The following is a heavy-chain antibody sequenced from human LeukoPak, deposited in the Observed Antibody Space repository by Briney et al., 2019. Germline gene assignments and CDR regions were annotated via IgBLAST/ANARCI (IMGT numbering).Heavy chain of an antibody. CDR2: INSDGSSI. CDR3: AREGRVSGYDFDC. CDR1: GFTFSSYW. V-gene: IGHV3-74*03. D-gene: IGHD5-12*01. J-gene: IGHJ4*02. Sequence: GGSLRLSCAAAGFTFSSYWMHWVRQAPGKGLVWVSRINSDGSSITYADSVKGRFTISRDNAKNTLYLQMNSLRVEDTAVYYCAREGRVSGYDFDCWGQGTLVTVSS.